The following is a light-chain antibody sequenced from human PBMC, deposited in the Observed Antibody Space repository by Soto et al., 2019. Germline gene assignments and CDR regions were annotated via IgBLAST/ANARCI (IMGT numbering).Light chain of an antibody. CDR1: QSVSSS. CDR3: QQYGSSPLT. Sequence: EIVMTQSPGTLSVSPGERATLSCRASQSVSSSLAWYQQRPGQAPRLLIYGASTRATGVPARFSGSGSGTEFTLTISRLEPEDFAVYYCQQYGSSPLTFGGGTRVEVK. J-gene: IGKJ4*01. V-gene: IGKV3-20*01. CDR2: GAS.